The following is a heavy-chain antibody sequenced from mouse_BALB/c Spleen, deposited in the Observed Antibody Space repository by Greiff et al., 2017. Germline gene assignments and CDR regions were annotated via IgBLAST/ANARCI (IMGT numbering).Heavy chain of an antibody. CDR2: ISSGGST. CDR1: GFTFSSYA. Sequence: DVHLVESGGGLVKPGGSLKLSCAASGFTFSSYAMSWVRQTPEKRLEWVASISSGGSTYYPDSVKGRFTISRDNARNILYLQMSSLRSEDTAMYYRAREGDYWYFDVWGAGTTVTVSS. D-gene: IGHD2-13*01. V-gene: IGHV5-6-5*01. CDR3: AREGDYWYFDV. J-gene: IGHJ1*01.